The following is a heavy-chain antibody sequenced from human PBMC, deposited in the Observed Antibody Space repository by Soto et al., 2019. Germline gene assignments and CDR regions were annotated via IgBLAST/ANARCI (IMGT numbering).Heavy chain of an antibody. J-gene: IGHJ4*02. D-gene: IGHD2-15*01. CDR2: INHSGST. V-gene: IGHV4-34*01. CDR3: ARFHPGYCSGGSCFSYFDY. CDR1: GGSFSGYY. Sequence: QVRLQQWGAGVLKPSETLSLTCAVYGGSFSGYYWSWIRQPPGKGLEWIGEINHSGSTNYNPSLKSRVTISVDTSKNQFSLKLSSVTAADTAVYYCARFHPGYCSGGSCFSYFDYWGQGTLVTVSS.